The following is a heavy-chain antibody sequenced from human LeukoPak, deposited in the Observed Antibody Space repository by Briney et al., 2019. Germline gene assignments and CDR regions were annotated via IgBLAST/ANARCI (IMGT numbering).Heavy chain of an antibody. CDR2: INPNSGGT. Sequence: ASVKVSCKASGYTFTGYYMHWVRQAPGQGLEWMGWINPNSGGTSYAQKFQGRVTMTRDTSISTAYMELSRLRSDDTAVYYCARAGEYYYDSSGYLHPFDIWGQGTMVTVSS. J-gene: IGHJ3*02. D-gene: IGHD3-22*01. CDR3: ARAGEYYYDSSGYLHPFDI. V-gene: IGHV1-2*02. CDR1: GYTFTGYY.